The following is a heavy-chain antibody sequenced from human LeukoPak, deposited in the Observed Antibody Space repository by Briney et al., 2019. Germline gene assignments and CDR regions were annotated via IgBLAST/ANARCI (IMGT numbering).Heavy chain of an antibody. D-gene: IGHD1-20*01. CDR1: GFTFSSYS. J-gene: IGHJ4*02. Sequence: PGGSLRLSCAASGFTFSSYSMNWIRQAPGKGLEWVSSISSSTSYIYYADSVKGRFTISRDNAKNTLYLQMNSLRAEDTAVYYCLRDLNWSLDQWGQGTLVTVSS. CDR3: LRDLNWSLDQ. V-gene: IGHV3-21*01. CDR2: ISSSTSYI.